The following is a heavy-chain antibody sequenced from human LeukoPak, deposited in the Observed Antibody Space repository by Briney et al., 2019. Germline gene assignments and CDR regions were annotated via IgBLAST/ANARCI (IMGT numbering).Heavy chain of an antibody. CDR3: ARDPTTQTFDY. CDR2: INPKSGGT. CDR1: GYTFTAYY. J-gene: IGHJ4*02. Sequence: GASVKVSCKASGYTFTAYYMHWVRQAPGQGLEWMGWINPKSGGTNYAQKFQGRVTMTRDTSTSTTYMDLSTLRSDDTAVYYCARDPTTQTFDYWGQGTLVTVSS. D-gene: IGHD4-11*01. V-gene: IGHV1-2*02.